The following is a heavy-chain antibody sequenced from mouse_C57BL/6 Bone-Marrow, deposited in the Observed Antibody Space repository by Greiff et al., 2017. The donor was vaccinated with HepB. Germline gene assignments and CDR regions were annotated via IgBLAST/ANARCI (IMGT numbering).Heavy chain of an antibody. J-gene: IGHJ4*01. D-gene: IGHD6-2*01. CDR1: GYTFTSYG. V-gene: IGHV1-81*01. CDR2: IYPRSGNT. Sequence: QVQLKQSGAELARPGASVKLSCKASGYTFTSYGISWVKQRTGQGLEWIGEIYPRSGNTYYNEKFKGKATLTADKSSSTAYMELRSLTSEDSAVYFCVSGYYYAMDYWGQGTSVTVSS. CDR3: VSGYYYAMDY.